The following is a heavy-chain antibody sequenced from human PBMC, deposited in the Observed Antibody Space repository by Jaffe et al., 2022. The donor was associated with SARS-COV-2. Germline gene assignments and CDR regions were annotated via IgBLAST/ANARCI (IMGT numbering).Heavy chain of an antibody. CDR3: AHGRIDTAMVSYFDY. J-gene: IGHJ4*02. Sequence: QITLKESGPTLVKPTQTLTLTCTFSGFSLSTSGVGVGWIRQPPGKALEWLALIYWDDDKRYSPSLKSRLTITKDTSKNQVVLTMTNMDPVDTATYYCAHGRIDTAMVSYFDYWGQGTLVTVSS. CDR2: IYWDDDK. CDR1: GFSLSTSGVG. D-gene: IGHD5-18*01. V-gene: IGHV2-5*02.